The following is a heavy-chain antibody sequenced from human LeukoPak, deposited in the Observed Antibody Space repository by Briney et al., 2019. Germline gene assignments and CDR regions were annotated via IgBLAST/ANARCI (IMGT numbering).Heavy chain of an antibody. Sequence: PSETLSLTCTVSGGSISSYYWSWIRQPPGKGLEWIGYIYYSGSTNYNPSPKSRVTISVDTSKNQFSLKLSSVTAADTAVYYCARAGYSSSSNAFDIWGQGTMVTVSS. CDR3: ARAGYSSSSNAFDI. CDR1: GGSISSYY. J-gene: IGHJ3*02. V-gene: IGHV4-59*01. D-gene: IGHD6-6*01. CDR2: IYYSGST.